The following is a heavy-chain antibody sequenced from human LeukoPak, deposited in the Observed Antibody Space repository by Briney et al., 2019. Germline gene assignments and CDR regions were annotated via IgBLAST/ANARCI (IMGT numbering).Heavy chain of an antibody. CDR3: ARDIVNHYYYYMDV. Sequence: ASVKVSCKASGGTFSSYAISWVRQAPGQGLEWMGWINPNSGGTNYAQKFQGRVTMTRDTSIGTAYMELSRLRSDDTAVYYCARDIVNHYYYYMDVWGKGTTVTVSS. CDR2: INPNSGGT. J-gene: IGHJ6*03. CDR1: GGTFSSYA. D-gene: IGHD1-26*01. V-gene: IGHV1-2*02.